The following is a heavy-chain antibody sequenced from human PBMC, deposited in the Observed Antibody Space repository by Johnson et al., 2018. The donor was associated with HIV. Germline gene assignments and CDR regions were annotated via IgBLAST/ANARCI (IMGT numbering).Heavy chain of an antibody. CDR2: ISSGGSSV. D-gene: IGHD2-15*01. J-gene: IGHJ3*02. Sequence: QVQLVESGGDLVKPGGSLRVSCVASGFAFSDSHMSWIRQAPGKGLEWISYISSGGSSVYYADSVRGRFTISRDNARRSVFLQLSRLRAGDTAVYYCARPTGWLRAFDIWGQGTMVTVSS. V-gene: IGHV3-11*04. CDR3: ARPTGWLRAFDI. CDR1: GFAFSDSH.